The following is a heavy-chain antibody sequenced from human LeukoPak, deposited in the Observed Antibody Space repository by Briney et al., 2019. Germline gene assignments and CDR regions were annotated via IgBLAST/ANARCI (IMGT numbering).Heavy chain of an antibody. CDR3: ARENIVGAYFDY. CDR2: IKQDGSEK. V-gene: IGHV3-7*01. CDR1: RFTLSNAW. J-gene: IGHJ4*02. Sequence: GGSLRLSCAASRFTLSNAWMNWVRQAPGKGLEWVANIKQDGSEKYYVDSVKGRFTISRDNAKNSLYLQMNSLRAEDTAVYYCARENIVGAYFDYWGQGTLVTVSS. D-gene: IGHD1-26*01.